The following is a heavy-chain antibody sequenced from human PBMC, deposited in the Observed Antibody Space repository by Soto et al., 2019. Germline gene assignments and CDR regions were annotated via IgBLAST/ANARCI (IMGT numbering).Heavy chain of an antibody. J-gene: IGHJ4*02. V-gene: IGHV1-2*02. D-gene: IGHD5-12*01. CDR1: AYPFPRFS. CDR2: VNPNSGGT. CDR3: ARGNSGDDDEFDY. Sequence: ASTEVPWPASAYPFPRFSIHSVRQSPGHGLEWMGWVNPNSGGTGYAQRFQGRVTMTRDTSSNSVYMELSRLRSDDTATYFRARGNSGDDDEFDYWGQGTPGTVSS.